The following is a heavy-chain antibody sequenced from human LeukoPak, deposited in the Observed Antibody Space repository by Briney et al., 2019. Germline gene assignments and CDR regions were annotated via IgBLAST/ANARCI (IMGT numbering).Heavy chain of an antibody. V-gene: IGHV3-23*01. CDR2: ITGNGGST. CDR3: ARDSGSYLQPTDY. CDR1: GFTFSTYA. D-gene: IGHD1-26*01. J-gene: IGHJ4*02. Sequence: GGSLRLSCAASGFTFSTYAMTWVRQAPGKGLEWVSSITGNGGSTYYADSVKGRFTISRDNSENTLYLQMNSLRAEDTAVYHCARDSGSYLQPTDYWGQGTLVTVSS.